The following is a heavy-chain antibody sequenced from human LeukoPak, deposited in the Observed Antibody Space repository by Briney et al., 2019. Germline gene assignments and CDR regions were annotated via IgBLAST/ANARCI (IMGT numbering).Heavy chain of an antibody. CDR3: XXXXXXXXEYYYYGMDV. J-gene: IGHJ6*02. CDR1: GGSISSGGYY. V-gene: IGHV4-31*03. CDR2: IYYSGST. Sequence: PSETLSLTCTVSGGSISSGGYYWSWIRQHPGKGLEWIGYIYYSGSTYYNPSLKSRVTISVDTSKNQFSLKLSSVTAADTAVYXXXXXXXXXXEYYYYGMDVWGQGTTVTVSS.